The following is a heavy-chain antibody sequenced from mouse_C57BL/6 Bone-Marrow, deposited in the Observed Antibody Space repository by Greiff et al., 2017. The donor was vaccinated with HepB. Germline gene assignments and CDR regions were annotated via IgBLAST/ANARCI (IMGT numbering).Heavy chain of an antibody. CDR3: ARRDYDYDEGYAMDY. CDR2: IYPGGGYT. J-gene: IGHJ4*01. D-gene: IGHD2-4*01. V-gene: IGHV1-63*01. Sequence: VKVVESGAELVRPGTSVKMSCKASGYTFTNYWIGWAKQRPGHGLEWIGDIYPGGGYTNYNEKFKGKATLTADKSSSTAYMQFSSLTSEDSAIYYCARRDYDYDEGYAMDYWGQGTSVTVSS. CDR1: GYTFTNYW.